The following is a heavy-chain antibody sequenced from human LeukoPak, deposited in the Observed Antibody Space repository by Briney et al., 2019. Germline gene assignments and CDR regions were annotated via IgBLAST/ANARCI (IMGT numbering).Heavy chain of an antibody. D-gene: IGHD6-6*01. J-gene: IGHJ4*02. Sequence: SVKVSCKAPRGTFSNLAFSWVRHAPGQGLEWMGGIIPAFGTPSYPQRFHGRVTISTDESTSSVYMELSGLRSEDAAVYYCSSRGGSTSSLDSWGQGTLV. CDR1: RGTFSNLA. V-gene: IGHV1-69*05. CDR2: IIPAFGTP. CDR3: SSRGGSTSSLDS.